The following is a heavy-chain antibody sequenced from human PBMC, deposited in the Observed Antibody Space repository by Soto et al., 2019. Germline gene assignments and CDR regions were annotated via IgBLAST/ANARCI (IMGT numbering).Heavy chain of an antibody. CDR1: GEALGSGQSY. CDR3: ARGRSDSAGSSFGRRMDV. V-gene: IGHV4-61*01. Sequence: QVQLQASGPGLVKSSETLSLICFVSGEALGSGQSYWNWIRQAPGKGLEWIGQTFVTGATKYSASLKSRVTMSVDTSKSQSSLTLTSVTAADSATYVCARGRSDSAGSSFGRRMDVWGQGTTVTVSS. CDR2: TFVTGAT. D-gene: IGHD3-10*01. J-gene: IGHJ6*02.